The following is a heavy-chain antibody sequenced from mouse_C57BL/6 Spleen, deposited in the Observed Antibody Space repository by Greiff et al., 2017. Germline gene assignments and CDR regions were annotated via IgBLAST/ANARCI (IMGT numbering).Heavy chain of an antibody. CDR2: IDPNSGGT. CDR1: GYTFTSYW. D-gene: IGHD1-1*01. CDR3: ARPRYYGSSLGFAY. V-gene: IGHV1-72*01. Sequence: QVQLKQPGAELVKPGASVKLSCKASGYTFTSYWMHWVKQRPGRGLEWIGRIDPNSGGTKYNEKFKSKATLTVDKPSSTAYMQLSSLTSEDSAVYYCARPRYYGSSLGFAYWGQGTLVTVSA. J-gene: IGHJ3*01.